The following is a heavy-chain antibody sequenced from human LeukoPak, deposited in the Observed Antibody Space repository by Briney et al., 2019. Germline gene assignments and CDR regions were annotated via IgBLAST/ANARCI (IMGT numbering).Heavy chain of an antibody. V-gene: IGHV4-39*07. Sequence: SETLSLTCTVSGGSISSSSYYWGWIRQPPGKGLEWIGSIYYSGSTYYNPSLKSRVTISVDTSKNQFSLKLSSVPAADTAVYYCARERSGSSRYYYYYMDVWGKGTTVTVSS. CDR2: IYYSGST. CDR3: ARERSGSSRYYYYYMDV. D-gene: IGHD6-6*01. CDR1: GGSISSSSYY. J-gene: IGHJ6*03.